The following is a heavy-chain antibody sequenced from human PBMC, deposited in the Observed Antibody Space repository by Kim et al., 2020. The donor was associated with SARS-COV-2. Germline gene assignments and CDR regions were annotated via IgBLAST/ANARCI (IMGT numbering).Heavy chain of an antibody. CDR3: ASCRIAARRGWYFDL. D-gene: IGHD6-6*01. J-gene: IGHJ2*01. V-gene: IGHV4-4*07. CDR2: IYTSGST. CDR1: GGSISSYY. Sequence: SETLSLTCTVSGGSISSYYWSWIRQPAGKGLEWIGRIYTSGSTNYNPSLKSRVTMSVDTSKNQFSLKLSSVTAADTAVYYCASCRIAARRGWYFDLWGRGTLVTVSS.